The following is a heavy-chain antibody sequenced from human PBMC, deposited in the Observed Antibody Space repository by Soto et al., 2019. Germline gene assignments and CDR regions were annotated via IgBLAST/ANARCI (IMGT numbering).Heavy chain of an antibody. CDR1: GFTFNEHA. Sequence: EVQLLESGGELVQPGGSLRLSCEASGFTFNEHAMNWVRQAPGKGLEWVSSISGLGNRVYYADSVKGRFTISRDNSKNTVYLQMSSLRAEDTAIFYCAKAELGMDALDIWGPGTMVTVSS. CDR3: AKAELGMDALDI. CDR2: ISGLGNRV. J-gene: IGHJ3*02. V-gene: IGHV3-23*01. D-gene: IGHD3-10*01.